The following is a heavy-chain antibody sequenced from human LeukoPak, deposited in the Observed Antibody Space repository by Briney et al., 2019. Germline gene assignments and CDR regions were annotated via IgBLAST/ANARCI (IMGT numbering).Heavy chain of an antibody. CDR2: ISHRGTT. D-gene: IGHD2-21*02. Sequence: PSETLSLTCAVYSGSFSSYQWNWIRQPPGKGLEWIGEISHRGTTNYNPSLKSRVTMSVDTSKNQFSLKLSSVTAADTAVYYCARDSGGDSRSAGMDVWGQGTTVTVSS. CDR1: SGSFSSYQ. J-gene: IGHJ6*02. CDR3: ARDSGGDSRSAGMDV. V-gene: IGHV4-34*01.